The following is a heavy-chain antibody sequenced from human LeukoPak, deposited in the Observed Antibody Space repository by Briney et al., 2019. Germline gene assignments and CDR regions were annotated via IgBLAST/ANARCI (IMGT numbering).Heavy chain of an antibody. CDR1: GFTFKSYA. D-gene: IGHD6-6*01. CDR3: VKGLDYSSSQMDS. CDR2: INTNGANT. J-gene: IGHJ4*02. Sequence: GGSLRLSCSASGFTFKSYAMHWVRQAPGKGPEYVSSINTNGANTYYADSVKGRFTISRDNSRNTVYVQMNSLAPEDTAVYYCVKGLDYSSSQMDSWGQGTLVTVSS. V-gene: IGHV3-64*05.